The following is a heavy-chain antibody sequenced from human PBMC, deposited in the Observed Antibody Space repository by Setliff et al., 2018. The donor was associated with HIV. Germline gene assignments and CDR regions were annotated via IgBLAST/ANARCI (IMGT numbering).Heavy chain of an antibody. CDR1: GFTLSNSA. J-gene: IGHJ3*01. Sequence: PGGSLRLSCAASGFTLSNSAMTWVRQQPGRGLEWVSLIQSGGIIYYADSVKGRFTISRDNSNNILSLQMSSLRAEDTALYYCAKVDYYDYSGSWARKVAIDFWGRGTMVTVSS. CDR3: AKVDYYDYSGSWARKVAIDF. V-gene: IGHV3-23*01. CDR2: IQSGGII. D-gene: IGHD3-22*01.